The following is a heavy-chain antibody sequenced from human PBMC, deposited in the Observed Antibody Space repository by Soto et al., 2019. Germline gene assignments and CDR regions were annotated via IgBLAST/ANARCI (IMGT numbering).Heavy chain of an antibody. J-gene: IGHJ6*02. Sequence: SVKVSCKASGGTFSSYAISWVRQAPGQGLEWMGGIIPIFGTANYAQKFQGRVTITADESTSTAYMELSSLRSEDAAVYYCARGGHGSGSYYNPMDVWGQGTTVTVSS. V-gene: IGHV1-69*13. CDR1: GGTFSSYA. CDR2: IIPIFGTA. CDR3: ARGGHGSGSYYNPMDV. D-gene: IGHD3-10*01.